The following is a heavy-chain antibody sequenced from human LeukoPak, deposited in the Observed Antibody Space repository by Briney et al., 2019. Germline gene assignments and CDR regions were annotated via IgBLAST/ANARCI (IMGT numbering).Heavy chain of an antibody. CDR2: MYYSGST. CDR3: ASLYYYDSSGYYSPFH. V-gene: IGHV4-39*01. Sequence: SETLSLTCTVSGVSISSSSYYWGWIRQPPGKGLEWIGSMYYSGSTYYNPSLKSRVTISEDTSKNQFSLKLSSVTAADTAVYYCASLYYYDSSGYYSPFHWGQGTLVTVSS. D-gene: IGHD3-22*01. CDR1: GVSISSSSYY. J-gene: IGHJ4*02.